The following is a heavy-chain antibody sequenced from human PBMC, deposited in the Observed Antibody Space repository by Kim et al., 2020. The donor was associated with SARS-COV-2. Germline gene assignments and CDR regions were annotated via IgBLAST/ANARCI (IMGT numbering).Heavy chain of an antibody. D-gene: IGHD2-21*02. V-gene: IGHV1-46*01. CDR1: GYTFTGNH. J-gene: IGHJ4*02. CDR3: ARDREGDWTFDY. Sequence: ASVKVSCKASGYTFTGNHMHWVRQAPGQGLEWMGMITPSDGNERYSQKFQGRVTMTRDTSTSTVYMELSSPRSEDTAVYYCARDREGDWTFDYWGQGILVTVSS. CDR2: ITPSDGNE.